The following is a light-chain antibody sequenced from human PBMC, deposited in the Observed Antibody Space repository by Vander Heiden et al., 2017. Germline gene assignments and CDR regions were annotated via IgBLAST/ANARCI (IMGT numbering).Light chain of an antibody. J-gene: IGKJ4*01. Sequence: DIMMTQSPLSLPVTPGEPASISCRSSQSLLHSNGYNYLDWYLQKPGQSPQLLIYLGSNRASGVPDRFSGSGSGTDFTLKISRVEAEDVGVYYCMQALQTLLTFGGGTKVEIK. CDR2: LGS. CDR3: MQALQTLLT. CDR1: QSLLHSNGYNY. V-gene: IGKV2-28*01.